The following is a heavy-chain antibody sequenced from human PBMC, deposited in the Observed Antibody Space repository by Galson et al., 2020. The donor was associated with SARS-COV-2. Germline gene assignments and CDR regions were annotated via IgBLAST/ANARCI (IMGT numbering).Heavy chain of an antibody. Sequence: MSWVRQAPGKGLEWVSAISGSGGSTYYADSVKGRFTISRDNSKNTLYLQMNSLRAEDTAVYYCAKTPPLRPNYYFDYWGQGTLVTVSS. D-gene: IGHD4-17*01. J-gene: IGHJ4*02. CDR2: ISGSGGST. CDR3: AKTPPLRPNYYFDY. V-gene: IGHV3-23*01.